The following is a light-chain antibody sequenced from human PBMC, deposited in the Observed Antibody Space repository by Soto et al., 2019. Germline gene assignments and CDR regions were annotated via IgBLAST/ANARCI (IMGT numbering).Light chain of an antibody. Sequence: DIQMTQSPSSLSASVGDRVTITCRASQSISNYLNWYQHKPGKAPKLLIYAASSLQSGVPSRFSGSGSGTDFTLTISSLHPEDFATYYCQQSYSTPFTFGPGTKVDIK. CDR2: AAS. V-gene: IGKV1-39*01. J-gene: IGKJ3*01. CDR3: QQSYSTPFT. CDR1: QSISNY.